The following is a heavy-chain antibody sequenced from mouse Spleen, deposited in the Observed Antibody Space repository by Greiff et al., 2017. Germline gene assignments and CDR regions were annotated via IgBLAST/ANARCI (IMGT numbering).Heavy chain of an antibody. V-gene: IGHV5-17*01. CDR1: GFTFSDCG. J-gene: IGHJ1*01. CDR3: ASNYWYFDV. CDR2: ISSGSSTI. Sequence: EVKVVESGGGLVKPGGSLKLSCAASGFTFSDCGMHWVRQAPEKGLEWVAYISSGSSTIYYADTVKGRFTISRDNAKNTLFLQMTSLRSEDTAMYYCASNYWYFDVWGAGTTVTVSS.